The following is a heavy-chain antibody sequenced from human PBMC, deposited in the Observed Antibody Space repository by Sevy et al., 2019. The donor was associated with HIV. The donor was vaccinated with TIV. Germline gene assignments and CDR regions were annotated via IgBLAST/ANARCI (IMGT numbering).Heavy chain of an antibody. CDR3: ARGSLYSSGWSESLDY. D-gene: IGHD6-19*01. CDR1: GFTFGTYC. Sequence: GGSLRLSCVASGFTFGTYCMGWVRQAPGKGLEWVAVIWYDGSNKYYGDSVKGRFTISRDNSKNTMYLQMISLRAEDTAVYYCARGSLYSSGWSESLDYWGQGTLVTVSS. J-gene: IGHJ4*02. CDR2: IWYDGSNK. V-gene: IGHV3-33*01.